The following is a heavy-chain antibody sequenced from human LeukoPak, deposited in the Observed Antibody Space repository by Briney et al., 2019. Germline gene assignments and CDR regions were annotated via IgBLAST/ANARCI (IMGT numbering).Heavy chain of an antibody. D-gene: IGHD5-18*01. J-gene: IGHJ5*02. CDR2: IKKDGSEQ. CDR1: GFIFSDYW. V-gene: IGHV3-7*01. Sequence: GGSLRLSCAASGFIFSDYWMTWVRQAPGKGLEWVANIKKDGSEQMYVDSVKGRFTISRDNAKNTLYLQMNSLRAEDTAVYYCARSGDTGYRPQGPWGQGTLVTVSS. CDR3: ARSGDTGYRPQGP.